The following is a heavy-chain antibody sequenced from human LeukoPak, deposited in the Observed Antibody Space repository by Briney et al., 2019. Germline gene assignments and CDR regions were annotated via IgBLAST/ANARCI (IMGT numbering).Heavy chain of an antibody. D-gene: IGHD2-15*01. V-gene: IGHV4-38-2*02. CDR3: ASADSEDFFDY. J-gene: IGHJ4*02. CDR2: FYHDETT. CDR1: GYSVSSAFY. Sequence: PPETLPLTCTVSGYSVSSAFYWGWIRQPPGKGLEWVGSFYHDETTYYNPSLKSRVTLSVDTSKRQFYLDMYSVTAADTAVYYCASADSEDFFDYWGRGALVTVSS.